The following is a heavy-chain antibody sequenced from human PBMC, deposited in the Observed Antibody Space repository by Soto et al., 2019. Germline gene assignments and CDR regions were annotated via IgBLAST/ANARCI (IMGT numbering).Heavy chain of an antibody. CDR3: ARARNLDYYDSSGTGDFDF. Sequence: QVQLVESGGGVVQPGRSLRLSCAASGFTFSSYAMHWVRQAPGKGLEWVAVISYDGSNKYYADSVKGRLTISRDNSKNTLYLPMNSLRAEDTAVYYCARARNLDYYDSSGTGDFDFRGQGTMVTVSS. J-gene: IGHJ3*01. V-gene: IGHV3-30-3*01. CDR2: ISYDGSNK. D-gene: IGHD3-22*01. CDR1: GFTFSSYA.